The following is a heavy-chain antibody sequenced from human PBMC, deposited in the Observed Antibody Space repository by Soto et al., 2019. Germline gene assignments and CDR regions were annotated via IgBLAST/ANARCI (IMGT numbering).Heavy chain of an antibody. CDR2: IYYSGST. CDR1: GGSISSYY. Sequence: PSETLSLTCTVSGGSISSYYWRWIRQPPRKGLEWIGYIYYSGSTNYNPSLKSRVTISVDTSKNQFSLKLSSVTAAGTAVYYCARAPRSASGYHWSYFDDWGKGPLVTVS. CDR3: ARAPRSASGYHWSYFDD. D-gene: IGHD5-12*01. V-gene: IGHV4-59*01. J-gene: IGHJ4*02.